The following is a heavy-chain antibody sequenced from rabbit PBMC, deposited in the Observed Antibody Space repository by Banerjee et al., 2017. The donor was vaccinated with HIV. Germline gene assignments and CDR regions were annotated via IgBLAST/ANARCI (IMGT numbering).Heavy chain of an antibody. CDR2: IYTSSGNT. CDR3: ARGYTYNYAGYVYGTYFNL. CDR1: GFSFSSSYY. J-gene: IGHJ4*01. Sequence: QQQLEESGGGLVQPEGSLTLTCTASGFSFSSSYYMCWVRQAPGKGLGLIACIYTSSGNTWYANWVNGRFTISRSTSLNTVDLKMTSLTAADTATYFCARGYTYNYAGYVYGTYFNLWGPGTLVTVS. D-gene: IGHD6-1*01. V-gene: IGHV1S43*01.